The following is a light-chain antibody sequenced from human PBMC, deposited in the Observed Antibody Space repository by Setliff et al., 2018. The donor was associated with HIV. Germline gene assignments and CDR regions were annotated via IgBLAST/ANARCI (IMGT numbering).Light chain of an antibody. CDR1: SSDVGSPLSS. Sequence: ALTQPSSVSGSPGQSINISCTGSSSDVGSPLSSVSWYQQNPGEFPKLLIYEVTRRPSGISDRFSGSKSDNPASLPISGLQTEDEADYYCCSYGSGDIWIFGGGTKVTVL. J-gene: IGLJ2*01. V-gene: IGLV2-23*02. CDR2: EVT. CDR3: CSYGSGDIWI.